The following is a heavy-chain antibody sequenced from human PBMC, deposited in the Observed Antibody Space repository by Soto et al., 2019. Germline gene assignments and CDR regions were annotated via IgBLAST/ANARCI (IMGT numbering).Heavy chain of an antibody. CDR3: AKALPMVRGVISHYFDF. CDR2: IYYTGST. V-gene: IGHV4-59*01. D-gene: IGHD3-10*01. J-gene: IGHJ4*02. Sequence: SETLSLTCTVSGGSISSYYWSWVRQPPGKGLEWIGYIYYTGSTNYNPSLKSRVTISVDTSKNQFSLKLSSVTAAGTAVYYCAKALPMVRGVISHYFDFWGQGTLVTVSS. CDR1: GGSISSYY.